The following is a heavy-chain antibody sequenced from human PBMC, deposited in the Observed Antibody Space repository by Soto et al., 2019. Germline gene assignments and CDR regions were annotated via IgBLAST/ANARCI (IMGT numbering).Heavy chain of an antibody. J-gene: IGHJ3*02. CDR1: GGSISSYY. D-gene: IGHD3-22*01. Sequence: PSETLSLTCTVSGGSISSYYWSCLRQPPGRGLEWIGYIYYSGSTNYNPSLKSRVTISVDRSKNQFSLKLSSVTAADTAVYYCARERREYYYDSSGYYLKGYHAFDIWGQGTMVT. V-gene: IGHV4-59*01. CDR2: IYYSGST. CDR3: ARERREYYYDSSGYYLKGYHAFDI.